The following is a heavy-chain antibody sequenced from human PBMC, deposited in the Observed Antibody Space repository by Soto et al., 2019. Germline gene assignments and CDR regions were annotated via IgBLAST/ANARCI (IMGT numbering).Heavy chain of an antibody. CDR1: GFTFTSSA. CDR2: IVVGSGNT. Sequence: SVKVSCKASGFTFTSSAMQWVRQARGQRLEWIGWIVVGSGNTNYAQKFQERVTITRDMSTSTAYMELSSLRSEDTAVYYCAATELERRGDDAFDIWGQGTMVTVSS. CDR3: AATELERRGDDAFDI. V-gene: IGHV1-58*02. D-gene: IGHD1-1*01. J-gene: IGHJ3*02.